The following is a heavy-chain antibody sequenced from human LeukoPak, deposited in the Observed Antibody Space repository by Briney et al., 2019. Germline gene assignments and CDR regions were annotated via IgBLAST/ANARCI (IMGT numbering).Heavy chain of an antibody. CDR2: MNPNSGNT. CDR1: GYTFTSYD. J-gene: IGHJ4*02. Sequence: ASVKVSCEASGYTFTSYDINWVRQATGQGLEWMGWMNPNSGNTGYAQKFQGRVTITRNTSISTAYMELSSLRSEDTAVYYCARGCLWFGELPDYWGQGTLVTVSS. D-gene: IGHD3-10*01. CDR3: ARGCLWFGELPDY. V-gene: IGHV1-8*03.